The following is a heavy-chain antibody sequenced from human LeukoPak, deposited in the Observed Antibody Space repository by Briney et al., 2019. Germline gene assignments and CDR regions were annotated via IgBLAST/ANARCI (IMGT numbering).Heavy chain of an antibody. D-gene: IGHD3-10*01. CDR1: GFTFSSYW. CDR3: ARDRRSGSYQP. V-gene: IGHV3-7*01. Sequence: GGSLRLSCAASGFTFSSYWMSSVRQAPGKGLEWVANIKQDGSEKYYVDSVKGRFTISRDNAKNSLYLQTNSLRAEDTAVYYCARDRRSGSYQPWGQGTLVTVSS. CDR2: IKQDGSEK. J-gene: IGHJ5*02.